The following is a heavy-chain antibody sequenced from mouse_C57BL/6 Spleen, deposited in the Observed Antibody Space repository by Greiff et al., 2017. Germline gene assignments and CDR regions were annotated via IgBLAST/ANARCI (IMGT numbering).Heavy chain of an antibody. J-gene: IGHJ2*01. CDR2: IYPGSGST. CDR1: GYTFTSYW. V-gene: IGHV1-55*01. CDR3: ARWSIRYYGFDY. Sequence: QVQLKQPGAELVKPGASVKMSCKASGYTFTSYWITWVKQRPGQGLEWIGDIYPGSGSTNYNEKFKSTATLTVDTSSRTAYMQLSSLTSEDSAVYYCARWSIRYYGFDYWGQGTTLTVSS. D-gene: IGHD1-2*01.